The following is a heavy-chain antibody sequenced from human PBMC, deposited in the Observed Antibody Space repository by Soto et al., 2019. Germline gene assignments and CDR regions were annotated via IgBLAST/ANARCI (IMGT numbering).Heavy chain of an antibody. J-gene: IGHJ4*02. CDR2: INANGGAT. CDR3: TREGAVRGLAY. CDR1: GYTFTGSY. V-gene: IGHV1-2*02. D-gene: IGHD3-16*01. Sequence: QVQLVQSGAEVKKPGASVKVSCKASGYTFTGSYLHWVRQAPGQGLEWMGWINANGGATNYAQEFQGRLTMTRDTSITTAYMELSSLRSDDTAVYYCTREGAVRGLAYWGQGTLVTVSS.